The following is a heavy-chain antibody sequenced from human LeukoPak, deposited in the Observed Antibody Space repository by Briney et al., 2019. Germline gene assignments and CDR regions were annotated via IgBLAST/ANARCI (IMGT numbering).Heavy chain of an antibody. J-gene: IGHJ4*02. V-gene: IGHV3-30*04. D-gene: IGHD2-15*01. CDR2: ISYDGSNK. Sequence: GGSLRLSCAASGFTFSSYAMHWVRQAPGKGLEWVAVISYDGSNKYYADSVKGRFTISRDNSKNTLYLQMNSLRAEDTAVYYCAPERTVVVAASLDYWGQGTLVTVSS. CDR3: APERTVVVAASLDY. CDR1: GFTFSSYA.